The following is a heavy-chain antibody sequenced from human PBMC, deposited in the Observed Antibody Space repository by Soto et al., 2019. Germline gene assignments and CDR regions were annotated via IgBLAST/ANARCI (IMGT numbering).Heavy chain of an antibody. Sequence: GGSLRLSCAASGFTFSSNWMHWVRQGPGKGLVWVSRIDNDGSNKYYADSVKGRFTISRDNSKNTLYLQMNSLRAEDTAVYYCARDWGSGWYLFHYGMDVWGQGTTVTVSS. V-gene: IGHV3-74*01. CDR1: GFTFSSNW. D-gene: IGHD6-19*01. CDR2: IDNDGSNK. J-gene: IGHJ6*02. CDR3: ARDWGSGWYLFHYGMDV.